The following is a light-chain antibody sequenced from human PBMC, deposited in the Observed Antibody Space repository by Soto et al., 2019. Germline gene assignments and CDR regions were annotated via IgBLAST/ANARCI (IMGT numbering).Light chain of an antibody. Sequence: EIVLTQSPGTLSLSPGERDTLSCRASQSVSNNYLAWYQQKPGQAPRLLIYGASNRATGIPDRFSGSGSGTDFTLTISSLQAEDVAVYYCQQYYSIPRTFGQGTKVDIK. CDR1: QSVSNNY. CDR2: GAS. V-gene: IGKV3-20*01. J-gene: IGKJ1*01. CDR3: QQYYSIPRT.